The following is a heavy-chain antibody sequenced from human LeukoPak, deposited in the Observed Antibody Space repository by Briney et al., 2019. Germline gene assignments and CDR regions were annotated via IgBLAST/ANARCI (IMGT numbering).Heavy chain of an antibody. V-gene: IGHV1-2*02. D-gene: IGHD3-10*01. CDR3: ARVGSQYRNWFDP. J-gene: IGHJ5*02. CDR1: GYTFTGYY. Sequence: EASVKVSCKASGYTFTGYYMHWVRQAPGQGLEWMGWINPNSGGTNYAQKFQGRVTMTRDTSISTAYMELSRLRSDDTAVYYCARVGSQYRNWFDPWGQGTLVTVSS. CDR2: INPNSGGT.